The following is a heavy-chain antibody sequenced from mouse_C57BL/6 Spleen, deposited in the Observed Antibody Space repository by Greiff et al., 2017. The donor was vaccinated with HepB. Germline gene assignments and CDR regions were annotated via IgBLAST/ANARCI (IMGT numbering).Heavy chain of an antibody. Sequence: QVQLKQPGAELVKPGASVKLSCKASGYTFTSYWMQWVKQRPGQGLEWIGEIDPSDSYTNYNQKFKGKATLTVDTSSSTAYMQLSSLTSEDSAVYYCANGDGFAYWGQGTLVTVSA. CDR1: GYTFTSYW. CDR2: IDPSDSYT. V-gene: IGHV1-50*01. J-gene: IGHJ3*01. CDR3: ANGDGFAY. D-gene: IGHD3-3*01.